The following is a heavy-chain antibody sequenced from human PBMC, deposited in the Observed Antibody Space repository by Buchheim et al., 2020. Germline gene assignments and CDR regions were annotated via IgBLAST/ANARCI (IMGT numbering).Heavy chain of an antibody. Sequence: EVQLVESGGGLVQPGGSLRLSCTASGFTFSTYWMSWVRQAPGKGLEWVANIKEDGSEINYVDSVKGRFTISRDNATNSLLLQMSSLRAEDTAVYYCARGGSRYGSYWGQGTL. CDR1: GFTFSTYW. CDR2: IKEDGSEI. D-gene: IGHD3-16*01. CDR3: ARGGSRYGSY. J-gene: IGHJ4*02. V-gene: IGHV3-7*01.